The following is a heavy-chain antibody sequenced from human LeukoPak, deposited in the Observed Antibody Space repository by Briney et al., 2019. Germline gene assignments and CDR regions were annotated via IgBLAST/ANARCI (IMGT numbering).Heavy chain of an antibody. V-gene: IGHV3-30*18. CDR1: GFTFSSYG. D-gene: IGHD6-13*01. CDR3: AKDGGAAAGTWGFDY. J-gene: IGHJ4*02. Sequence: GRSLRLSCAASGFTFSSYGMHWVRQAPGKGLEWVAVISYDGSNKYYADSVKGRFTISRDNSKNTLYLQMNSLRAEDTAVYYCAKDGGAAAGTWGFDYWGQGTLVTVSS. CDR2: ISYDGSNK.